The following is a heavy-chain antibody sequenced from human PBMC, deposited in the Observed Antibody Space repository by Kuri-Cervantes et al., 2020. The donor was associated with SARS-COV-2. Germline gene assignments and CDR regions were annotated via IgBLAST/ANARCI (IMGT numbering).Heavy chain of an antibody. CDR2: ISYDGSNK. V-gene: IGHV3-30*03. J-gene: IGHJ3*02. D-gene: IGHD2-2*01. CDR3: ARGRCSSTSCRVGSGAFDI. Sequence: GGSLRLSCAASGFTFSSYGMHWVRQAPGKGLEWVAVISYDGSNKYYAESVKGRFTISRDNSKNTLYLQMNSLRAEETAVYYCARGRCSSTSCRVGSGAFDIWGQGTMVTVSS. CDR1: GFTFSSYG.